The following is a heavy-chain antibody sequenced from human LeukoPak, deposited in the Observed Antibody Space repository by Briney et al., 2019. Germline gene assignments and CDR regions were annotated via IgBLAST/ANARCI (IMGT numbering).Heavy chain of an antibody. J-gene: IGHJ4*02. CDR3: ASLAVGATKY. CDR1: GGSFSGYY. Sequence: PSETLSLTCAVYGGSFSGYYWSWIRQPPGKELEWIGEINHSGSTNYNPSLKSRVTISVDTSKNQFSLKLSSVTAADTAVYYCASLAVGATKYWGQGTLVTVSS. V-gene: IGHV4-34*01. CDR2: INHSGST. D-gene: IGHD1-26*01.